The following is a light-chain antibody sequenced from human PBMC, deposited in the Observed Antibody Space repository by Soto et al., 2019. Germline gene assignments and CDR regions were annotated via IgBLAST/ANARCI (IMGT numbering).Light chain of an antibody. CDR2: AAS. CDR3: QQSYSTPPGT. J-gene: IGKJ1*01. V-gene: IGKV1-39*01. Sequence: DIQMTQSPSSLSASVGDRVSITCRASQGIRNDLGWYQHKPGKAPKRLISAASSLQSGVPSRFSGSGSGTDFTLTISSLQPEDFATYYCQQSYSTPPGTFGQGTKVDIK. CDR1: QGIRND.